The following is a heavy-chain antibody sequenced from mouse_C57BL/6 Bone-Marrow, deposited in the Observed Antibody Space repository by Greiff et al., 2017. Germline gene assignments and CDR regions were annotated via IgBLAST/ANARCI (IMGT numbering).Heavy chain of an antibody. Sequence: EVQLVESGGGLVKPGGSLKLSCAASGFTFSSYAMSWVRQTPEKRLEWVATISDGGSYTYYPDNVKGRFTISRDNAKNNLYLQMSHLKSEDTAMYYCAIVALFIGLPYYFDYWGQGTTLTVSS. CDR1: GFTFSSYA. D-gene: IGHD1-1*01. V-gene: IGHV5-4*01. J-gene: IGHJ2*01. CDR2: ISDGGSYT. CDR3: AIVALFIGLPYYFDY.